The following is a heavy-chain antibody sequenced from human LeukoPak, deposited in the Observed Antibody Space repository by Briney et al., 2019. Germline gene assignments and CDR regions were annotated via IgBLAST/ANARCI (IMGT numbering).Heavy chain of an antibody. Sequence: KPGGSLRLSCAASGFTFSTHSMNWVRQAPGKGLERVSSISSLSDYIYHADSVKGRFTISRDNAKNSLYLQMNSLRVEDTAVYYCATTLTRDSSGSYGALDYWGQGTLVTVSS. CDR2: ISSLSDYI. J-gene: IGHJ4*02. CDR3: ATTLTRDSSGSYGALDY. CDR1: GFTFSTHS. V-gene: IGHV3-21*01. D-gene: IGHD6-19*01.